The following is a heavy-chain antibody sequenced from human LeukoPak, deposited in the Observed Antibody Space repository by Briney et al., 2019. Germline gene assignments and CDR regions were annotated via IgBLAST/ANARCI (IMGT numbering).Heavy chain of an antibody. Sequence: SETLSLTCTVSGGSISSYYWSWIRQPAGKGLEWIGRIYTSGSTNYNPSLTSRVTMSVDTSKNQFSLKLSSVTAADTAVYYCARVGGGYCSGGSCEYYFDYWGQGTLVTVSS. D-gene: IGHD2-15*01. CDR2: IYTSGST. CDR1: GGSISSYY. J-gene: IGHJ4*02. V-gene: IGHV4-4*07. CDR3: ARVGGGYCSGGSCEYYFDY.